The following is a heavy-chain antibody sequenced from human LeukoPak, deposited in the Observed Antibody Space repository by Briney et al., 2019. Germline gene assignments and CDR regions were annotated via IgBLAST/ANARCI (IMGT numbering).Heavy chain of an antibody. CDR2: IYDSGST. CDR1: GYSISSGYY. D-gene: IGHD3-16*01. V-gene: IGHV4-38-2*01. J-gene: IGHJ4*02. Sequence: SETLSLTGAVSGYSISSGYYGGWVRRPPGEGMEWIGIIYDSGSTYYNPSLKTSVTISANTTKNQFSLKLSSVTAADTAVYYCASSKGGEPYFDYWGQVTLVSVSS. CDR3: ASSKGGEPYFDY.